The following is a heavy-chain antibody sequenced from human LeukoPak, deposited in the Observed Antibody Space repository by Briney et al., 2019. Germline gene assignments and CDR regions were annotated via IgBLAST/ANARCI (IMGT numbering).Heavy chain of an antibody. Sequence: PGGSLRLSCAVSGFTFSSYAMSWVRQAPGKGLEWVSAVSGSGGTSYYADSVKGRFTISRDNSKNTLYLQMNSLRAEDTAVYYCAKARYYDYVWGSYRPFYFDYWGQGTLVTVSS. CDR1: GFTFSSYA. J-gene: IGHJ4*02. CDR2: VSGSGGTS. D-gene: IGHD3-16*02. CDR3: AKARYYDYVWGSYRPFYFDY. V-gene: IGHV3-23*01.